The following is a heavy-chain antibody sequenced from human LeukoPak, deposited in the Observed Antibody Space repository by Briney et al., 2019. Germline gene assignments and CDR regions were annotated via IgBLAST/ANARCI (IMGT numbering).Heavy chain of an antibody. D-gene: IGHD4-17*01. Sequence: SETLSLTCTVSGGSVSGHYWSWIRQPPGKGLEWIGYIYYSGSTNYNPSLKSRLTMSVDTSKNQFSLNLISVTAADTAVYYCARNDYGDPVDSWGQGTLVIVSS. CDR1: GGSVSGHY. CDR3: ARNDYGDPVDS. CDR2: IYYSGST. J-gene: IGHJ4*02. V-gene: IGHV4-59*02.